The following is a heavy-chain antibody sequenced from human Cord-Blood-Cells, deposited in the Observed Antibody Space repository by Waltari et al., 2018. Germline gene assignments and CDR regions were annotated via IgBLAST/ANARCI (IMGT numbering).Heavy chain of an antibody. V-gene: IGHV4-34*01. Sequence: QVQLQLWGAGLLKPSEALSLPCAVSGGSFSGYYWSWIRQPPGKGLEWMGESNHSGSTNYNPSLKSRVTISVDTSKNQFSLKLSSVTAADTAVYYCARGYCTNGVCNHYFDYWGQGTLVTVSS. J-gene: IGHJ4*02. CDR1: GGSFSGYY. D-gene: IGHD2-8*01. CDR3: ARGYCTNGVCNHYFDY. CDR2: SNHSGST.